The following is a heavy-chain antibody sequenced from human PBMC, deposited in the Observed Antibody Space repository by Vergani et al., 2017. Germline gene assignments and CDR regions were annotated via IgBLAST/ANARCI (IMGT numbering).Heavy chain of an antibody. CDR3: ARDSVDTAMWDFDS. CDR1: GFTFSSYS. Sequence: EVQLVESGGGLVKPGGSVRLSCAASGFTFSSYSMNWVRQAPGKGLEWVSSISSSSSYIYYADSVKGRFTISRDNAKNSLYLQMNSLRAEDTAVYYCARDSVDTAMWDFDSWGQGPLVTVSS. D-gene: IGHD5-18*01. J-gene: IGHJ4*02. CDR2: ISSSSSYI. V-gene: IGHV3-21*04.